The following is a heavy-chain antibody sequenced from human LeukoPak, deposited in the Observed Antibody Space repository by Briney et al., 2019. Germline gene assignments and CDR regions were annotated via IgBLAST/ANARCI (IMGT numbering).Heavy chain of an antibody. V-gene: IGHV3-30*02. J-gene: IGHJ4*02. CDR1: GFTFSSYG. D-gene: IGHD5-18*01. Sequence: GGSLRLSCAASGFTFSSYGMHWVRQAPGKGLEWVAFIRYDGSNKYYADSVKGRFTISRDNAKNLLSLQMESLRAEDTAVYYCATDPDTTMPWGQGTLVTVSS. CDR3: ATDPDTTMP. CDR2: IRYDGSNK.